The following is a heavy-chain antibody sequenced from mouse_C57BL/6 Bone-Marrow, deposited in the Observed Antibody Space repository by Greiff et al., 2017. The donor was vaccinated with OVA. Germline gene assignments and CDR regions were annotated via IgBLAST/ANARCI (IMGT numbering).Heavy chain of an antibody. CDR2: IYPGSGST. J-gene: IGHJ3*01. CDR3: ASYNWVLAY. V-gene: IGHV1-55*01. CDR1: GYTFTSYW. Sequence: QVQLQQPGAELVKPGASVKMSCKASGYTFTSYWITWVKQRPGQGLEWIGDIYPGSGSTNYNEKFKSKATRTVDTSSRTAYMQLSSLTSEDSAVYYCASYNWVLAYWGQGTLVTVSA. D-gene: IGHD4-1*01.